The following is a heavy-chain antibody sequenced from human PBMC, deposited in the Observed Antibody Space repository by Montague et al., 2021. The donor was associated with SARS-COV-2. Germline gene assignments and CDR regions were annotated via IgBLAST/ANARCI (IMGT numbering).Heavy chain of an antibody. CDR3: ARVRLTGTAAPYFDY. Sequence: SETLSLTCTVSGDSIMSNYWSWIRQPPGTGLELIWNIYYSRITNYNPSLNSRVTTSIDTSKNQFSLRLSSVTAADTAVYYCARVRLTGTAAPYFDYGGQGTLVTVSS. D-gene: IGHD1-1*01. CDR2: IYYSRIT. CDR1: GDSIMSNY. V-gene: IGHV4-59*01. J-gene: IGHJ4*02.